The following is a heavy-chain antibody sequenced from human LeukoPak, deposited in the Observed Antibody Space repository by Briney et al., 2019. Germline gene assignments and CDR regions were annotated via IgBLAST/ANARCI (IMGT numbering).Heavy chain of an antibody. CDR2: IYSGCIT. D-gene: IGHD3-22*01. Sequence: PGGSLRLSCAASGFTVSSNYISWVRQAPGKGLEWGSVIYSGCITYYSDSVKDRFTISRDKSKNTLYLQMNSLSAEDTAVYYCARWGDYDSSGRVDYWGQGTLVTVSS. CDR1: GFTVSSNY. V-gene: IGHV3-53*01. J-gene: IGHJ4*02. CDR3: ARWGDYDSSGRVDY.